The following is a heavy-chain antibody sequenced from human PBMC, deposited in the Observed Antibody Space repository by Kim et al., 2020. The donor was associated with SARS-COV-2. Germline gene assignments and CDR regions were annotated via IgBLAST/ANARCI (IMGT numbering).Heavy chain of an antibody. Sequence: NYTPTLKRRILISVDTSKNQFSLKLSSVTAADTAVYYCARVSSAAIYYWGQGTLVTVSS. V-gene: IGHV4-59*01. J-gene: IGHJ4*02. CDR3: ARVSSAAIYY. D-gene: IGHD6-13*01.